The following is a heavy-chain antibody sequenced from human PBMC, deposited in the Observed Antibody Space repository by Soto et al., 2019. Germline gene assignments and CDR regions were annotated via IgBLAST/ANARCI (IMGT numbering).Heavy chain of an antibody. CDR1: GGSFSGYY. D-gene: IGHD1-26*01. J-gene: IGHJ4*02. Sequence: QVQLQQWGAGLLKPSETLSLTCAVYGGSFSGYYWSWIRQPPGKGLEWIGEINHRGSTNYNPSLKSRVTISVDTSKNQFSLKLSSVTAADTAVYYCARVGGWELPHFDYWGQGTLVTVSS. CDR2: INHRGST. CDR3: ARVGGWELPHFDY. V-gene: IGHV4-34*01.